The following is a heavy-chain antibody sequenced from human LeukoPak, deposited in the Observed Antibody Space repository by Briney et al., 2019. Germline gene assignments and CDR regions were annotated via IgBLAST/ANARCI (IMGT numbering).Heavy chain of an antibody. CDR1: GFTFSSYV. J-gene: IGHJ4*02. V-gene: IGHV3-30*18. D-gene: IGHD3-10*01. Sequence: GGSLRLSCAASGFTFSSYVMHWVRQAPGKGLEWVAVISSDGSDNYYADSGKGRFTISRDNSKNQLYLQMNSLRAEDTAVYYCAKGVRGVIAYYFDYWGQGTLVTVSS. CDR2: ISSDGSDN. CDR3: AKGVRGVIAYYFDY.